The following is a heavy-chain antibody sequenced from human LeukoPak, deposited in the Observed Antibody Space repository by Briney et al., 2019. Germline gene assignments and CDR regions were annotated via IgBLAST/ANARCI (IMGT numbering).Heavy chain of an antibody. J-gene: IGHJ4*02. V-gene: IGHV3-33*01. CDR1: GFTFSSYG. CDR3: ARDGYSGSYLGDY. CDR2: IWYDGSNK. D-gene: IGHD1-26*01. Sequence: GGPLRLSCAASGFTFSSYGMHWVRQAPGKGLEWVAVIWYDGSNKYYADSVKGRFTISRDNSKNTLYLQMNSLRAEDTAVYYCARDGYSGSYLGDYWGQGTLVTVSS.